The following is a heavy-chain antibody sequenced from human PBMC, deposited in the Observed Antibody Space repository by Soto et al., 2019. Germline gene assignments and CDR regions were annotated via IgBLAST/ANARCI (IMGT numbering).Heavy chain of an antibody. Sequence: PSETLSLTCTVSGGSISSSSYYWGWIRQPPGKGLEWIGSIYYSGSTYYNPSLKSRVTISVDTSKNQFSLKLSSVTAADTAVYYCARHASARHSRNSWFDPWGQGTLVTVSS. CDR1: GGSISSSSYY. CDR3: ARHASARHSRNSWFDP. V-gene: IGHV4-39*01. J-gene: IGHJ5*02. CDR2: IYYSGST.